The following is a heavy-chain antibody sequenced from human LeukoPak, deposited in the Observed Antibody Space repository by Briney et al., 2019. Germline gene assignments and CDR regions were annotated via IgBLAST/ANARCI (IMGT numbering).Heavy chain of an antibody. CDR1: RFTFSSFW. J-gene: IGHJ4*02. CDR3: ARESTEVIPGY. V-gene: IGHV3-7*01. D-gene: IGHD4-23*01. Sequence: PGGSLRLSCAASRFTFSSFWMSWVRQAPGKGLEWVANINQDGSEKNYVDSVKDRFTISRDNAKNSLYLQMNTLRAEDTAVYYCARESTEVIPGYWGQGTLVTVSS. CDR2: INQDGSEK.